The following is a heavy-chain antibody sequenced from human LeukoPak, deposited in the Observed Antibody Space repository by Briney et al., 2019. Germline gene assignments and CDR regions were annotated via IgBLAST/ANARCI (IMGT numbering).Heavy chain of an antibody. Sequence: PSETLSLTCTVPGGSISSYYWSWIRQPAGKGLEWIGRIYTSGGTNYNPSLKSRVTMSVDTSKNQFSLKLSSVTAADTAVYYCARDNWNSYYYNYYGMDVWGQGTTVTVSS. CDR2: IYTSGGT. D-gene: IGHD1-1*01. J-gene: IGHJ6*02. V-gene: IGHV4-4*07. CDR3: ARDNWNSYYYNYYGMDV. CDR1: GGSISSYY.